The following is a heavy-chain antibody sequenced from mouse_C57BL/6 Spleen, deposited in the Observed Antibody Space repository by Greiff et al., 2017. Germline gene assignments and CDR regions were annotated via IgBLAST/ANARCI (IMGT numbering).Heavy chain of an antibody. D-gene: IGHD4-1*01. V-gene: IGHV10-1*01. CDR2: IRSKSNNYAT. CDR1: GFSFNTYA. Sequence: EVQRVESGGGLVQPKGSLKLSCAASGFSFNTYAMNWVRQAPGKGLECVARIRSKSNNYATYYADSVKDRFTISRDDSESMLYLQMNNLKTEDTAMYYCVRMGRRGYFDYWGQGTTLTVSS. J-gene: IGHJ2*01. CDR3: VRMGRRGYFDY.